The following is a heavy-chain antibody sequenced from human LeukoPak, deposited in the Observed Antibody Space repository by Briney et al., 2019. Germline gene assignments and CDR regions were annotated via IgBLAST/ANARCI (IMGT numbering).Heavy chain of an antibody. J-gene: IGHJ5*02. CDR1: GYTFTVYY. V-gene: IGHV1-2*02. CDR2: INPNSGGT. CDR3: AREGGYYDFWSGYYTGRGYNWFDP. D-gene: IGHD3-3*01. Sequence: ASVKVSCTASGYTFTVYYMHWVRQAPGQGLEWMGWINPNSGGTNYAQKFQGRVTMTRDTSISTAYMELSRLRSDDTAVYYCAREGGYYDFWSGYYTGRGYNWFDPWGQGTLVTVSS.